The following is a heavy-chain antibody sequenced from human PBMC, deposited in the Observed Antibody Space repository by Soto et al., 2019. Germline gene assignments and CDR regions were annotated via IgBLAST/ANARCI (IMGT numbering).Heavy chain of an antibody. J-gene: IGHJ3*02. Sequence: LRLSCAASGLTFSSHAMNRVRQAPGKGLEWVSGISGSGGSIHYADSVKGRFTISRDNPKDTLYLQMNSLRAEDTAVYYFAKRNGSNPDDAFDIWGQGTTVTVSS. CDR2: ISGSGGSI. CDR3: AKRNGSNPDDAFDI. CDR1: GLTFSSHA. V-gene: IGHV3-23*01. D-gene: IGHD2-8*01.